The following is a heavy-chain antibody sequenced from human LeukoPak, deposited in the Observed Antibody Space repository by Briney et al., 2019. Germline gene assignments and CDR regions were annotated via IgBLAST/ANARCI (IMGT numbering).Heavy chain of an antibody. J-gene: IGHJ4*02. Sequence: ASVKVSCKASGHTFTSYAMHWVRQAPGQRLEWMGWINAGNGNTKYSQKFQGRVTITRDTSASTAYMELSSLRSEDTAVYYCARGSIVVVALGYWGQGTLVTVSS. CDR3: ARGSIVVVALGY. D-gene: IGHD2-2*01. V-gene: IGHV1-3*01. CDR1: GHTFTSYA. CDR2: INAGNGNT.